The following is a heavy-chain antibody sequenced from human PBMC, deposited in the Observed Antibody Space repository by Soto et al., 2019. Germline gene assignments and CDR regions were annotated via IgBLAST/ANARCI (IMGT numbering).Heavy chain of an antibody. CDR2: INAGNGNT. D-gene: IGHD6-6*01. J-gene: IGHJ6*02. CDR3: ARVGQYSSSGADYYYYYYGMDV. CDR1: GYTFTSYA. V-gene: IGHV1-3*01. Sequence: ASVKVSCKASGYTFTSYAMHWVRQAPGQRLEWMGWINAGNGNTKYSQKFQGRVTITRDTSASTAYMELSSLRSEDTAVYYCARVGQYSSSGADYYYYYYGMDVWGQGTTVTVSS.